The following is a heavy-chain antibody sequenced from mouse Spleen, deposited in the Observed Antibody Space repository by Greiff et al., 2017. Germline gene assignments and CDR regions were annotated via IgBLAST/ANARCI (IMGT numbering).Heavy chain of an antibody. D-gene: IGHD1-1*01. V-gene: IGHV1-66*01. Sequence: VQLQESGPELVKPGASVKISCKASGYSFTSYYIHWVKQRPGQGLEWIGWIYPGSGNTKYNEKFKGKATLTADTSSSTAYMQLSSLTSEDSAVYYGASDYCGSSPLFDYWGQGTTLTVSS. CDR2: IYPGSGNT. J-gene: IGHJ2*01. CDR3: ASDYCGSSPLFDY. CDR1: GYSFTSYY.